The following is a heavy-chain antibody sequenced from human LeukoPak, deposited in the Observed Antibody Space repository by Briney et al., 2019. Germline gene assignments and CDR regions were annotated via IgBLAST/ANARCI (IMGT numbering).Heavy chain of an antibody. CDR2: ISDGGGTT. Sequence: PGGSLRLSCAASGFTVSSNYMSWVRQAPGKGLEWVSGISDGGGTTNYADAVKGRFTISRDKSKNTLFLQMNSLRAEDTAVYYCAKSYGDYLGYFDSWGQGTLVTVSS. CDR1: GFTVSSNY. CDR3: AKSYGDYLGYFDS. D-gene: IGHD4-17*01. J-gene: IGHJ4*02. V-gene: IGHV3-23*01.